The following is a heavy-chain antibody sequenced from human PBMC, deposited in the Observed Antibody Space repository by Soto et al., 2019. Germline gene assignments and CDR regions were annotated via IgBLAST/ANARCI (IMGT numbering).Heavy chain of an antibody. D-gene: IGHD3-10*01. CDR2: ISAYNGNT. CDR1: GYTFTSYG. V-gene: IGHV1-18*01. CDR3: ARAQITMVRGGMSWFDP. J-gene: IGHJ5*02. Sequence: QVQLVQSGAEVKKPGASVKVSCKASGYTFTSYGISWVRQAPGQGLEWMGWISAYNGNTNYAQKLQGRVTMTTDTSTSPAYMELRSLRSDDAAVYYWARAQITMVRGGMSWFDPWGQGTLVTVSS.